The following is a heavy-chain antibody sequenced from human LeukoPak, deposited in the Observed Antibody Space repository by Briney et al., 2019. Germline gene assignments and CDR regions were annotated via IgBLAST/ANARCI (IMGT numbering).Heavy chain of an antibody. Sequence: SETLSLTCAVSGGSISSGGYSWSWIRQPPGKGLEWIGYIYYSGSTNYNPSLKSRVTISVDTSKNQFSLKLSSVTAADTAVYYCARQAGYSSGWYVWGQGTTVTVSS. D-gene: IGHD6-19*01. CDR3: ARQAGYSSGWYV. CDR1: GGSISSGGYS. V-gene: IGHV4-61*08. CDR2: IYYSGST. J-gene: IGHJ6*02.